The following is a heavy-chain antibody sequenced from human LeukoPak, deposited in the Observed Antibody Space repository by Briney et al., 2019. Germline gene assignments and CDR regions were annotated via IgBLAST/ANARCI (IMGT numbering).Heavy chain of an antibody. CDR2: ISFDGNNK. D-gene: IGHD1-14*01. J-gene: IGHJ4*02. CDR1: AFTLSSYG. Sequence: GGSLRLSCAASAFTLSSYGMHWVHQAPGKGLEWVAVISFDGNNKYYADSVKGRFTISRNNSKNTLYLQMNSLRAQHTAVYYCAKDRHPARTDGYYFDYWGQGTLVTVSS. CDR3: AKDRHPARTDGYYFDY. V-gene: IGHV3-30*18.